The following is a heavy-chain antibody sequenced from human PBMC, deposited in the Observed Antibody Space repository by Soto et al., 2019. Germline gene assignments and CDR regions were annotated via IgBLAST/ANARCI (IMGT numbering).Heavy chain of an antibody. CDR2: INHSGST. CDR3: ARGEGGFQH. V-gene: IGHV4-34*01. Sequence: QVQLQQWGAGLLKPSETLSLTCAVYGGTFSGYYWTWIRQPPGKGLEWIGDINHSGSTNYNPSLKXRXTXSVDTSKNQFSLKLTSVTAADTAVYYSARGEGGFQHWGQGTLVTVSS. CDR1: GGTFSGYY. J-gene: IGHJ1*01.